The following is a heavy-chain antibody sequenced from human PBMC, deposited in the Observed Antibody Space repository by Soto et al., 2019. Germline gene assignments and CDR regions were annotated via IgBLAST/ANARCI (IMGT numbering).Heavy chain of an antibody. D-gene: IGHD1-1*01. CDR2: IAYDGSNK. V-gene: IGHV3-30-3*01. CDR1: GFSISRSA. Sequence: QVQLVESGGGVVQPGRSLRLSCAASGFSISRSAMHWVRQAPGKGLEWVAVIAYDGSNKWYADSAKGRFTISRDNSKNTLYLDMSSLRAEDTAVYFCARDLQAGDDNVNWFAPLGQGTLVTVSS. CDR3: ARDLQAGDDNVNWFAP. J-gene: IGHJ5*02.